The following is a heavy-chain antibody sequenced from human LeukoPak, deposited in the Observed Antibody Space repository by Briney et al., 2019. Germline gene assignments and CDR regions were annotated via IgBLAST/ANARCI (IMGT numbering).Heavy chain of an antibody. CDR2: IWYDGSNK. J-gene: IGHJ5*02. D-gene: IGHD3-22*01. Sequence: PGRSLGLSCAASGFTFSSYGMHWVRQAPGKGLEWVAVIWYDGSNKYYADSVKGRFTISRDNSKNTLYLQMNSLRAEDTAVYYCARDVTMIVVDNWFDPWGQGTLVTVSS. CDR1: GFTFSSYG. V-gene: IGHV3-33*01. CDR3: ARDVTMIVVDNWFDP.